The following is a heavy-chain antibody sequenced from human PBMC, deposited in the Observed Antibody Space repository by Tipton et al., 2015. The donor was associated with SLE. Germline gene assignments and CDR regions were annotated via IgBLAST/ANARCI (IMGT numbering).Heavy chain of an antibody. Sequence: QLVQSGAEVKKTGSSVKVSCKASGYTFTYRYLHWVRQAPGQALEWMGWINPNSGGTNYAQKFQGWVTMTRDTSISTAYMELSRLRSDDTAVYYCARSGARIAVAGTGHFQHWGQGTLVTVSS. V-gene: IGHV1-2*04. D-gene: IGHD6-19*01. CDR1: GYTFTYRY. J-gene: IGHJ1*01. CDR3: ARSGARIAVAGTGHFQH. CDR2: INPNSGGT.